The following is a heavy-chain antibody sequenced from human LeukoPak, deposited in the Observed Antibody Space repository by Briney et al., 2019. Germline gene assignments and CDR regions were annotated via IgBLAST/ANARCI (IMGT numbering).Heavy chain of an antibody. D-gene: IGHD4-11*01. V-gene: IGHV4-39*01. CDR2: IYYSGST. CDR3: ARRALQFYFDY. CDR1: GGSISSSSYY. J-gene: IGHJ4*02. Sequence: SETLSLTCTVSGGSISSSSYYWGWIRQPPGKGLEWIGSIYYSGSTYYNLSLKSRLTISVDTSKNQFSLKLSSVTAADTAVYYCARRALQFYFDYWGQGTLVTVSS.